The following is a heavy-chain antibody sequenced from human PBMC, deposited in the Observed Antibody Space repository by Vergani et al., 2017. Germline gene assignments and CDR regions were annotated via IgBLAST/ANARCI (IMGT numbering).Heavy chain of an antibody. CDR2: ISSDGGST. J-gene: IGHJ4*01. D-gene: IGHD2/OR15-2a*01. CDR1: GFTFSTYA. V-gene: IGHV3-23*01. CDR3: VKEKIDLGSYCFDS. Sequence: EVQLLESGGGLVQPGGSLRLSCAASGFTFSTYAMTWVRQAPGKWLEWVSTISSDGGSTYYADSVKGRFTISRDNSKNTLSLQMNSLTAEDTAIYYCVKEKIDLGSYCFDSWGHGILVTVSS.